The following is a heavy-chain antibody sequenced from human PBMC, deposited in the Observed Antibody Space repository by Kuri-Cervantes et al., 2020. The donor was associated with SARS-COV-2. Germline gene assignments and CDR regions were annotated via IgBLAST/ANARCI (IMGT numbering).Heavy chain of an antibody. Sequence: GESLKISCAASGFTFSTYWMSWVRQAPGKGLEWVANIKQDGSEKYYVDSVKGRFTISRDNAKNSLYLQMNSLRAEDTAVYYCARRLKDGPPDYWGQGTLVTVSS. CDR2: IKQDGSEK. CDR3: ARRLKDGPPDY. V-gene: IGHV3-7*01. CDR1: GFTFSTYW. J-gene: IGHJ4*02.